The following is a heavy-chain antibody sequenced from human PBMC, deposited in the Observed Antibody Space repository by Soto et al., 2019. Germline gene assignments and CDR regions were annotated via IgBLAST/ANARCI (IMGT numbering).Heavy chain of an antibody. V-gene: IGHV4-59*08. J-gene: IGHJ6*03. CDR3: ARGPYYDLIWNYYYMDV. CDR1: GGSISGHY. CDR2: IYYSGST. Sequence: QVQLQESGPGLVKPSETLSLSCNVTGGSISGHYWSWVRQTPGKGLEWIGYIYYSGSTNNNPSLKSRVTISVDTSNNHFSLRLTSVTAADTAVYYCARGPYYDLIWNYYYMDVWGKGTTVTVSS. D-gene: IGHD3-16*01.